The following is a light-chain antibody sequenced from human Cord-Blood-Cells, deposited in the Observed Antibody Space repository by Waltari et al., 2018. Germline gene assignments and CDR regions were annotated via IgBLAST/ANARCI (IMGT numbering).Light chain of an antibody. CDR3: QQYNSYSYT. CDR1: QSISSW. J-gene: IGKJ2*01. V-gene: IGKV1-5*03. CDR2: KAS. Sequence: DIQMTQAPSTLSASVGDRVTITCRASQSISSWLAWYQQKPGKAPKLLIYKASSLESGVPSRFSGGGSGTEFTLTIISLQPDDFSTYYCQQYNSYSYTFGQGTKLELK.